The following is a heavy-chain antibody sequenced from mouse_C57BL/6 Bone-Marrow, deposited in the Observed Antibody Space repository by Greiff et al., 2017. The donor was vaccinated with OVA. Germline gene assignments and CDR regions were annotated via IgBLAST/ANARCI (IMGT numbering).Heavy chain of an antibody. CDR3: AIQTTAQAPQYAMGY. CDR2: IYPGSGNT. Sequence: VQLQQSGAELVRPGASVKLSCKASGYTFTDYYINWVKQRPGQGLEWIARIYPGSGNTYYNEKFKGKATLTAEKSSSTAYMQLSSLTSEDSAVYFCAIQTTAQAPQYAMGYWGQGTTVTVSS. J-gene: IGHJ4*01. CDR1: GYTFTDYY. V-gene: IGHV1-76*01. D-gene: IGHD3-2*02.